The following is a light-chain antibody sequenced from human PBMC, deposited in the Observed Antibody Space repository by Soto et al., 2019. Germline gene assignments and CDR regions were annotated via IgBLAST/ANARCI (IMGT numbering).Light chain of an antibody. CDR2: DTS. V-gene: IGKV3-15*01. Sequence: EIVMTQSPATLSVSPGERVTLSCRASQSVSSNLAWYQQKAGQTPRLLIYDTSTRATAVPARFSGSGSGTEFTLTISRLEPEDFAVYYCQQYNNWPPITFGQGTRLEIK. CDR3: QQYNNWPPIT. J-gene: IGKJ5*01. CDR1: QSVSSN.